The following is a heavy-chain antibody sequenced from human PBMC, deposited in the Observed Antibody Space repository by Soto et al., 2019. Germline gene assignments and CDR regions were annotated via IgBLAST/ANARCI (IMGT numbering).Heavy chain of an antibody. V-gene: IGHV4-34*01. CDR2: INHSGST. D-gene: IGHD5-12*01. CDR3: ARPRGSSGYGALDI. J-gene: IGHJ3*02. CDR1: GGSISSYY. Sequence: SETLSLTCTVSGGSISSYYWSWIRQPPGKGLEWIGEINHSGSTNYNPSLKSRVTISVDTSKNQFSLKLSSVTAADTAVYYCARPRGSSGYGALDIWGQGTMVTVSS.